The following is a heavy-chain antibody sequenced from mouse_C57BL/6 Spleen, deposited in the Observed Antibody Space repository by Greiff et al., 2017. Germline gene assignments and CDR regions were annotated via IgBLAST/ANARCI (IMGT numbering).Heavy chain of an antibody. CDR3: ARQRIYYDYDGYAMDY. Sequence: VKLMESGAELVKPGASVKMSCKASGYTFTTYPIEWMKQNHGKSLEWIGNFHPYNDDTKYNEKFKGKATLTVEKSSSTVYLELSRLTSDDSAVYYCARQRIYYDYDGYAMDYWGKGTSVTVSS. J-gene: IGHJ4*01. V-gene: IGHV1-47*01. D-gene: IGHD2-4*01. CDR1: GYTFTTYP. CDR2: FHPYNDDT.